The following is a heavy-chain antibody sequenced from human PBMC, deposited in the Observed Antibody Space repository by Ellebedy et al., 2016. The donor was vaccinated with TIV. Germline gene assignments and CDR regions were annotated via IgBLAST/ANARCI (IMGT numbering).Heavy chain of an antibody. J-gene: IGHJ4*02. CDR1: GFTFSNYY. CDR2: ISSSGSTI. V-gene: IGHV3-11*04. Sequence: GESLKISCAASGFTFSNYYMSWIRQAPGKGLEWASYISSSGSTIYYADSVKGRFTISRDNAKNSLYLQMNSLSAEDTAVDYCVREGGFCSGATCRWFDYWGQGTLVTVSS. D-gene: IGHD2-15*01. CDR3: VREGGFCSGATCRWFDY.